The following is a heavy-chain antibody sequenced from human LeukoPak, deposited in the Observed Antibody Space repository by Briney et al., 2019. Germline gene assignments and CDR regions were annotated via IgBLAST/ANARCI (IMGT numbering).Heavy chain of an antibody. CDR2: VIPLFGAG. Sequence: SVKVSCKASGVTFNDYTPIWVRQAPGQGFEYVGGVIPLFGAGNDAQRFQGRVTVTADKSTNTAYMQLNSLTSDDTAVYYCVTSPSIAVAGLYYFDYWGQGTLVTVSS. D-gene: IGHD6-19*01. CDR3: VTSPSIAVAGLYYFDY. V-gene: IGHV1-69*06. J-gene: IGHJ4*01. CDR1: GVTFNDYT.